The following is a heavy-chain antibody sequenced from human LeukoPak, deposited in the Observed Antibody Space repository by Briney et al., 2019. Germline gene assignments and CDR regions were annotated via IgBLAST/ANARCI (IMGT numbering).Heavy chain of an antibody. J-gene: IGHJ4*02. V-gene: IGHV4-34*01. CDR3: ARGRKDIVVVPAAIFNY. CDR2: INHSGST. D-gene: IGHD2-2*01. Sequence: PSETLSLTCAVYGGSFSGYYWSWIRQPPGKGLEWIGEINHSGSTYYNPSLKSRVTISVDTSKNQFSLKLSSVTAADTAVYYCARGRKDIVVVPAAIFNYWGQGTLVTVSS. CDR1: GGSFSGYY.